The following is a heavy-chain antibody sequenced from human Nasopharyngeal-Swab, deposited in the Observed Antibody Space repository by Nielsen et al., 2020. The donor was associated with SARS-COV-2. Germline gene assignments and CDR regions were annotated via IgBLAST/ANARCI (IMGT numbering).Heavy chain of an antibody. V-gene: IGHV3-11*01. CDR3: ANHLPGTYYFDY. Sequence: GESLKISCAASGFTFSDYYMSWIRRAPGKGLEWVSYISSSGSTIYYADSVKGRFTISRDNAKNSLYLQMNSLRAEDTAVYYCANHLPGTYYFDYWGQGTLVTVSS. CDR1: GFTFSDYY. CDR2: ISSSGSTI. D-gene: IGHD3-10*01. J-gene: IGHJ4*02.